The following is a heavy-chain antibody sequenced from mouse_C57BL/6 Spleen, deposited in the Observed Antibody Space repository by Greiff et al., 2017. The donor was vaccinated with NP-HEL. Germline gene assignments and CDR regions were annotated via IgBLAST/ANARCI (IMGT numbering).Heavy chain of an antibody. D-gene: IGHD3-2*01. V-gene: IGHV7-3*01. Sequence: EVQLVESGGGLVQPGGSLSLSCAASGFTFTDYYMSWVRQPPGKALEWLGFIRNKANGYTTEYSASVKGRFTISRDNSQSILYLQMNALRAEDSATYYCARSFDRGSMDYWGQGTSVTVSS. J-gene: IGHJ4*01. CDR3: ARSFDRGSMDY. CDR1: GFTFTDYY. CDR2: IRNKANGYTT.